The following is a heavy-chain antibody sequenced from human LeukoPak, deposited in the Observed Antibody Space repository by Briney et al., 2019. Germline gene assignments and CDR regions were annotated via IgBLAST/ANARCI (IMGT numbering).Heavy chain of an antibody. V-gene: IGHV3-23*01. J-gene: IGHJ4*02. CDR3: ARDGGWHRFDY. CDR1: GFTFSSTA. Sequence: GGSLTLSCTASGFTFSSTAMTWVRQAPGKGLEWVSAISGSTSSTYYADSVKGRFIISRDNSKNTLYPQMNSLRAEDTAMYYCARDGGWHRFDYWGQGTLVIVSS. D-gene: IGHD6-19*01. CDR2: ISGSTSST.